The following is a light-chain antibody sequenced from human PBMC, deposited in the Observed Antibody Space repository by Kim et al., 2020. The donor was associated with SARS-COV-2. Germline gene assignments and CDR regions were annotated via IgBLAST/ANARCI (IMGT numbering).Light chain of an antibody. CDR2: KAS. V-gene: IGKV1-5*03. CDR3: QQYNSYPWT. CDR1: ESISGW. J-gene: IGKJ1*01. Sequence: ASVGDRGAITCRASESISGWLAWYQQKPGKAHKLLIYKASSLESGVPSRFSGSGSGTEFTLTVSSLQPDDFATYYCQQYNSYPWTFGQGTKVDIK.